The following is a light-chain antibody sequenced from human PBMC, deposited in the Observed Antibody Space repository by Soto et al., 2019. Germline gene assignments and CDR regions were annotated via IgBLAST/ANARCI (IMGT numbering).Light chain of an antibody. CDR1: SSDVGGYNY. Sequence: QSALTQPASVSGSPGQSITISCTGTSSDVGGYNYVSWYQQHPGKAPKVMIYDVSKRPSGVSNRFSGSKSGNTASLSISGLQDEDEADYYCNSYTSSSTLPYVFGTGTKVTVL. CDR3: NSYTSSSTLPYV. J-gene: IGLJ1*01. CDR2: DVS. V-gene: IGLV2-14*01.